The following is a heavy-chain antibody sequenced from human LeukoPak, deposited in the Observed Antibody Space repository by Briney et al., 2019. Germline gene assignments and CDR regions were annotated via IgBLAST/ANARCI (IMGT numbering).Heavy chain of an antibody. D-gene: IGHD6-13*01. CDR1: GFTFSTYW. V-gene: IGHV3-7*01. Sequence: GGSLRLSCEASGFTFSTYWMSWVRQAPGKGLEWVANIKQDGSEKYYVDSVKGRFTISRDNAKNSLYLQMNSLRAEDTATYYCARDSAGNDYWGQGTLVTVSS. CDR3: ARDSAGNDY. J-gene: IGHJ4*02. CDR2: IKQDGSEK.